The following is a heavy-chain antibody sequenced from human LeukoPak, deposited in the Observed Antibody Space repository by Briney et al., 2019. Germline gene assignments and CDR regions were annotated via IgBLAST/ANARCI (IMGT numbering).Heavy chain of an antibody. CDR3: AREKEEAFDI. J-gene: IGHJ3*02. V-gene: IGHV3-15*01. CDR2: IKSKSDGGTT. CDR1: GIFFTNAY. Sequence: GGSLRLSCEGSGIFFTNAYMSWVRHTPGKGLEWVGRIKSKSDGGTTDYAAPVKGRFTISRDNAKSSLYLQMNSLRAEDTAVYYCAREKEEAFDIWGQGTMVTVSS.